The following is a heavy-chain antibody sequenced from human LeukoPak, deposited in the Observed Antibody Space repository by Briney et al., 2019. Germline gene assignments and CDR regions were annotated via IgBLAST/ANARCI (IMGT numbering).Heavy chain of an antibody. CDR3: AKDPGADYYDSFFDY. Sequence: SLRLSCVTSRFTFDDYAMHWVRQAPGKGLEWVSGISWNSGSIGYADSVKGRFTISRDNAKNSLYLQMNSLRAEDTALYYCAKDPGADYYDSFFDYWGQGTLVTVSS. CDR1: RFTFDDYA. V-gene: IGHV3-9*01. CDR2: ISWNSGSI. D-gene: IGHD3-22*01. J-gene: IGHJ4*02.